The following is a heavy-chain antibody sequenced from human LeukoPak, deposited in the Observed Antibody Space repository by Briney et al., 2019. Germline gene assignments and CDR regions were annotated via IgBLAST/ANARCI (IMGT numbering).Heavy chain of an antibody. CDR3: AREYYDSSGYYFLDYYYYYMDV. D-gene: IGHD3-22*01. CDR1: GFTLSNYW. J-gene: IGHJ6*03. V-gene: IGHV3-7*01. CDR2: IKEDGSEK. Sequence: PGGSLRLSCAASGFTLSNYWMSWVRQAPGKGLEWVANIKEDGSEKYYVDSVKGRFTISRDNAKNSLYLQMNSLRVEDTAVYYCAREYYDSSGYYFLDYYYYYMDVWGKGTTVTVSS.